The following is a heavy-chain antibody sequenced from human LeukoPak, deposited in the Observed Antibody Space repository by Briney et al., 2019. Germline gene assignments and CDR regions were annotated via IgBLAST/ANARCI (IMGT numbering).Heavy chain of an antibody. CDR2: IIPIFGTA. Sequence: ASVKVSCKASGGTFISYAISWVRQAPGQGLEWMGGIIPIFGTANYAQKFQGRVTITADESTSTAYMELSSLRSEDTAVYYCARGATVTMYYFDYWGQGTLVTVSS. J-gene: IGHJ4*02. D-gene: IGHD4-17*01. V-gene: IGHV1-69*13. CDR3: ARGATVTMYYFDY. CDR1: GGTFISYA.